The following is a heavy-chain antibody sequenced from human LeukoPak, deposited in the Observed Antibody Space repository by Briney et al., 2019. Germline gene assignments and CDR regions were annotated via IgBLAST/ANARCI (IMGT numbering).Heavy chain of an antibody. CDR2: INWNGGTT. CDR1: RVSSDVVA. CDR3: ARACSGSYYMRVDY. J-gene: IGHJ4*02. D-gene: IGHD3-10*02. Sequence: GGSLRLSCAAPRVSSDVVAMCSVRQAPGKGLEWVSGINWNGGTTGYADSVKGRFTISRDNAKDSLYLQMNSLRADDTALYSCARACSGSYYMRVDYWGQGTLVTVSS. V-gene: IGHV3-20*04.